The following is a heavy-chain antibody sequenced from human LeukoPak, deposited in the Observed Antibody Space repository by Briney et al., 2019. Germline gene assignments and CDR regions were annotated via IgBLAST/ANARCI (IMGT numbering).Heavy chain of an antibody. CDR2: MYYDGRT. CDR1: GGSINSGTFY. V-gene: IGHV4-39*01. D-gene: IGHD6-13*01. Sequence: KPSDTLSLTCTVSGGSINSGTFYWGWVRQPPGKGMEWIECMYYDGRTYYNPSLKSRVTTSVHTSKNQVSRMLTSVAAADTAVYYCARAGVSWSPDAFDIWGQGTMVTVSS. J-gene: IGHJ3*02. CDR3: ARAGVSWSPDAFDI.